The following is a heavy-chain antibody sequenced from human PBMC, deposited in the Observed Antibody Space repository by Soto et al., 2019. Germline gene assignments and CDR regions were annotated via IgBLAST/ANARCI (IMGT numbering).Heavy chain of an antibody. CDR1: GAPITINY. Sequence: PSETLSLTCTVSGAPITINYWSWIRQAPGKGLEWIGYIYYSGSTTYNPSLKSRVTMSADTSKDQFSLKLNSVTAADTAVYYCARDAGGTYDHWGPGSLVTVSS. CDR2: IYYSGST. D-gene: IGHD2-15*01. V-gene: IGHV4-59*01. J-gene: IGHJ4*01. CDR3: ARDAGGTYDH.